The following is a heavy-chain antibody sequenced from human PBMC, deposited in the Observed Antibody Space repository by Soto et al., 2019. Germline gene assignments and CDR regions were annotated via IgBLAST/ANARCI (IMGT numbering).Heavy chain of an antibody. D-gene: IGHD4-17*01. J-gene: IGHJ4*02. Sequence: GASVEVSCKXSGGTFSSYAISWVRQAPGQGLEWMGGIIPIFGTANYAQKFQGRVTITADESTSTAYMELSSLRSEDTAVYYCARAPPNYGGNSYYFDYWGQGTLVTVSS. CDR1: GGTFSSYA. CDR2: IIPIFGTA. V-gene: IGHV1-69*13. CDR3: ARAPPNYGGNSYYFDY.